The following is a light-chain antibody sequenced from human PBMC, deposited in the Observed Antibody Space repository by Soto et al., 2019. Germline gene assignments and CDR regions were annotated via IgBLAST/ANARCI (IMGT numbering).Light chain of an antibody. J-gene: IGKJ1*01. Sequence: EIVVTLSPATLSVSKGERATLSCRASQSVSSNLAWYQQKPGQAPRLLIYGASTRATGIPARFSGSGSGTEFTLTISSLQSEDFAVYYCQQYNNWPPWTFGQGTKVDI. V-gene: IGKV3-15*01. CDR2: GAS. CDR3: QQYNNWPPWT. CDR1: QSVSSN.